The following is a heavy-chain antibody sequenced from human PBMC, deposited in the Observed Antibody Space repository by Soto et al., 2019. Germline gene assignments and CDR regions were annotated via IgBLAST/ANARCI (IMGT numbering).Heavy chain of an antibody. CDR1: GGTFSSFA. CDR3: ARGLHTTVAHSHN. V-gene: IGHV1-69*01. J-gene: IGHJ4*02. Sequence: QVQLVQSGAKVKKPGSSAKVSCKASGGTFSSFAISWVRQAPGQGLEWMGDIIPLFGTTNYAQTFQGRVTITADESTTTAYMELRSLRSNDTAVYYCARGLHTTVAHSHNWGQGTQVTVSS. CDR2: IIPLFGTT. D-gene: IGHD1-1*01.